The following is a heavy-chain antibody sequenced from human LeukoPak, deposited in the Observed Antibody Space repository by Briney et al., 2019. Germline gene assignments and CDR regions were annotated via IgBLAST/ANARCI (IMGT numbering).Heavy chain of an antibody. V-gene: IGHV4-59*08. CDR3: AKSANGYSSS. D-gene: IGHD5-18*01. CDR1: GVSIKNNY. CDR2: IYYSGST. Sequence: PSETLSLTCIVSGVSIKNNYWSWMRQPPGKGLEWVGYIYYSGSTNFHPSLKSRVTMSVDTSKNQFSLRLSSVTAADTAVYYCAKSANGYSSSWGQGPRVTVSS. J-gene: IGHJ5*02.